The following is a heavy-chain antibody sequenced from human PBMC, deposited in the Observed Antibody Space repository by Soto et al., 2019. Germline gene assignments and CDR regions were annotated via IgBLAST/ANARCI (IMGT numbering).Heavy chain of an antibody. CDR2: ISGSDGKT. V-gene: IGHV3-23*01. CDR1: VFSFVSYA. J-gene: IGHJ4*02. CDR3: ARWSYLDY. Sequence: PWWSLRLSCAPSVFSFVSYALSWVRQAPGKGLEWVSTISGSDGKTFYADSVKGRFSISRDTSQSTLYLRMNSLRADDTAIYYCARWSYLDYWGQGTRVTVSS. D-gene: IGHD3-3*01.